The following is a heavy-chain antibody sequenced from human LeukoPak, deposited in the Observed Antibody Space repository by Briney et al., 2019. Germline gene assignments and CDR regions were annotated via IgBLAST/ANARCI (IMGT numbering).Heavy chain of an antibody. CDR2: IYYSGTT. D-gene: IGHD3-22*01. J-gene: IGHJ3*02. Sequence: SSETLSLTCTVSGGSISSHYWSWIRQPPERGLEWMGFIYYSGTTRYNPSLRGRVTMSVDTSKNHFSLKLTSVSAADTAVYYCARLLNNDNSGDPDTFDMWGQGTMVTVSS. V-gene: IGHV4-59*11. CDR1: GGSISSHY. CDR3: ARLLNNDNSGDPDTFDM.